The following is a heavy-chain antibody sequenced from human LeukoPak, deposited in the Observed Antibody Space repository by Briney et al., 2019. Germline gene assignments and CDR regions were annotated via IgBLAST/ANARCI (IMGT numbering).Heavy chain of an antibody. CDR3: AKDGAQYSSGPECDP. D-gene: IGHD6-19*01. V-gene: IGHV3-23*01. Sequence: PGGSLRLSCAASGLHFSGNAMSWVRQAPGKGLEWVSAISHDGMNAYYANSVKGRFTISRDNSKKTVSLEMSSLTAADTGVYYCAKDGAQYSSGPECDPRGQGALVTVSP. CDR1: GLHFSGNA. CDR2: ISHDGMNA. J-gene: IGHJ5*02.